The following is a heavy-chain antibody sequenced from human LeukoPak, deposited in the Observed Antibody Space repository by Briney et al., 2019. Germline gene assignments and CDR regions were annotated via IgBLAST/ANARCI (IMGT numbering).Heavy chain of an antibody. CDR2: INHSVNT. Sequence: PSETLSLTCAVYGGSFSGFYWSWIRQPPGKGLEWIGEINHSVNTNYNPSHKSRVTISVDTSKNQFSLKLSSVTAADTAVYYCARVGYCSSTSCLRLGYYYYYMDVWGKGTTVTVSS. V-gene: IGHV4-34*01. D-gene: IGHD2-2*01. J-gene: IGHJ6*03. CDR1: GGSFSGFY. CDR3: ARVGYCSSTSCLRLGYYYYYMDV.